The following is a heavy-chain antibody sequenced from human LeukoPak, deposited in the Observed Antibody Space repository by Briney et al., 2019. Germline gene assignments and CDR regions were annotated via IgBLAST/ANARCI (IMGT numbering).Heavy chain of an antibody. CDR3: AGSPTRSGSYSLFDY. J-gene: IGHJ4*02. Sequence: SETLSLTCAVSGGSISSSNWWSWVRQPPGKGLEWIGEIHHSGSTNYNPSLKSRVTISVDKSKNQFSLKLSSVTAADTAVYYCAGSPTRSGSYSLFDYWGQGTLVTVSS. V-gene: IGHV4-4*02. CDR1: GGSISSSNW. CDR2: IHHSGST. D-gene: IGHD1-26*01.